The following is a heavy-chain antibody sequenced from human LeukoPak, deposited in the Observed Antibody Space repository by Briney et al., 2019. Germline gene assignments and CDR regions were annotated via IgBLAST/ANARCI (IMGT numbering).Heavy chain of an antibody. Sequence: GGSLRLSCAGFGFSVTTYYMTWVRQAPGKGLESVSVISDSGRTYYADSVKGRFTISRDDSKNTFFLQMNNLKVEDTALYYCAADKTTGGWYELDYWGQGTLVTVSS. CDR2: ISDSGRT. D-gene: IGHD6-19*01. J-gene: IGHJ4*02. CDR3: AADKTTGGWYELDY. V-gene: IGHV3-53*01. CDR1: GFSVTTYY.